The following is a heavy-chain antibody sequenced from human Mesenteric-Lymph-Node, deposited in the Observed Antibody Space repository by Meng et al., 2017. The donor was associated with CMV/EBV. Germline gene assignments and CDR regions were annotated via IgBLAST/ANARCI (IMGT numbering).Heavy chain of an antibody. Sequence: GESLKISCVVSGFTISTYWMHWVRQVPGKGLEWVSRINTDGSNTNYADSVKGRFTISRDNAKSTLHLQMNSLTAEDTAVYYCIRGPYGADSWYDYWGQGTLVTVSS. CDR1: GFTISTYW. V-gene: IGHV3-74*01. CDR3: IRGPYGADSWYDY. CDR2: INTDGSNT. J-gene: IGHJ4*02. D-gene: IGHD4-17*01.